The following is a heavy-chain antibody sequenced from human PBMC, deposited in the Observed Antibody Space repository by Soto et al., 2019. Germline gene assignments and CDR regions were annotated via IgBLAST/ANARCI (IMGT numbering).Heavy chain of an antibody. V-gene: IGHV1-69*06. J-gene: IGHJ6*02. CDR3: ARGPRVTGNTVFGMDV. Sequence: ASVKVSSKASGGTFSSYAISWGRQAPGQGLEWMGGIIPIFGTANYAQKFQGRVTITADNSKRTAYLELSRLRSEDTAVYSFARGPRVTGNTVFGMDVWGQGTTVTVSS. CDR1: GGTFSSYA. CDR2: IIPIFGTA. D-gene: IGHD1-7*01.